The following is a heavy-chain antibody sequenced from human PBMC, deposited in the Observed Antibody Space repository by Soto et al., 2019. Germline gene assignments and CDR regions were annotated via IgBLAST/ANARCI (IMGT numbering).Heavy chain of an antibody. CDR2: IIPIFGTA. V-gene: IGHV1-69*13. Sequence: GASVKVSCKASGGTXSSYAISWVRQAPGQGLEWMGGIIPIFGTANYAQKFQGRVTITADESTSTAYMELSSLRSEDTAVYYCARDVTKVEGVWGQGTTVTVSS. CDR1: GGTXSSYA. D-gene: IGHD4-4*01. J-gene: IGHJ6*02. CDR3: ARDVTKVEGV.